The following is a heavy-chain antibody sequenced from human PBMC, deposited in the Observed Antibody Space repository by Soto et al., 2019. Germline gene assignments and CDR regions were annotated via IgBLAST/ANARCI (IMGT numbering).Heavy chain of an antibody. V-gene: IGHV5-51*01. D-gene: IGHD4-17*01. CDR1: GYNFATYW. CDR3: ARHGFYGDYASNYFDP. J-gene: IGHJ5*02. CDR2: IYPGDSDA. Sequence: LGESLKISCKASGYNFATYWIAWVRQMPGKGLEYMGIIYPGDSDARYSPSFQGQVTFSADKSISTAYLQWSSLTASDTAIYYCARHGFYGDYASNYFDPWGQGTLVTVSS.